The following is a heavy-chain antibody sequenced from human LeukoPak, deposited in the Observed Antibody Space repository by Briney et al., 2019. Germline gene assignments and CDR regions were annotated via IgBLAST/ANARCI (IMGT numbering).Heavy chain of an antibody. Sequence: PGGSLRLSCAASGFTVSSNYMSWVRQAPGKGLEWVSVIYSGGSTYYADSVKGRFTISRDNSKNTLYLQMNSLRAEDTAVYYCAKEYYDILTGYYQMYNWFDPWGQGTLVTVSS. J-gene: IGHJ5*02. V-gene: IGHV3-53*01. CDR1: GFTVSSNY. CDR2: IYSGGST. D-gene: IGHD3-9*01. CDR3: AKEYYDILTGYYQMYNWFDP.